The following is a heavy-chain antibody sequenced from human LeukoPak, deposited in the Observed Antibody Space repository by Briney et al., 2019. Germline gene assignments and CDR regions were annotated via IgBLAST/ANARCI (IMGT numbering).Heavy chain of an antibody. D-gene: IGHD3-3*01. J-gene: IGHJ4*02. CDR1: GGSFSGYY. V-gene: IGHV4-34*01. CDR2: INHSGST. Sequence: SETLSLTCAVYGGSFSGYYWSWIRQPPGKGLEWIGEINHSGSTNYNPSLKSRVTISVDTSKNQLSLKLSSVTAADTAVYYCARGRRGTIFGVVIPFDYWGQGTLVTVSS. CDR3: ARGRRGTIFGVVIPFDY.